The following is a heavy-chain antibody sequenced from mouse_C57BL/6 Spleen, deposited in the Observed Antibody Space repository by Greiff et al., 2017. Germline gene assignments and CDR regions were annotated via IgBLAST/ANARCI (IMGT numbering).Heavy chain of an antibody. CDR2: ISGGGGNT. CDR1: GFTFSSYT. J-gene: IGHJ2*01. V-gene: IGHV5-9*01. Sequence: DVKLVESGGGLVKPGGSLKLSCAASGFTFSSYTLSWVRQTPEKRLEWVATISGGGGNTYYQDSVKGRDTISRDNAKNTLYLQMSSLRSEDTALYYCARPTSQYYFDYWGQGTTLTVSS. CDR3: ARPTSQYYFDY. D-gene: IGHD2-13*01.